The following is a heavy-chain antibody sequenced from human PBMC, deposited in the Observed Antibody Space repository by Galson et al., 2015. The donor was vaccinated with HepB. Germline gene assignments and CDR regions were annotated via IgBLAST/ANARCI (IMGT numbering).Heavy chain of an antibody. V-gene: IGHV3-53*04. Sequence: SLRLSCAASGFTISRNYMNWVRQAPGKGLEWVSIIYSGGTTYYADSVKGRFTISRRNSKNTLYLQMNSLRADDTAVYYCARGVTIVRGVTNDYWGQGTLVTVSS. CDR2: IYSGGTT. CDR1: GFTISRNY. CDR3: ARGVTIVRGVTNDY. D-gene: IGHD3-10*01. J-gene: IGHJ4*02.